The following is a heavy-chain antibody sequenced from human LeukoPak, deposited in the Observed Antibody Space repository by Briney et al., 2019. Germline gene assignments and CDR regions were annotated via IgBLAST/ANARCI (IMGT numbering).Heavy chain of an antibody. D-gene: IGHD4-11*01. Sequence: PGGSLRLSCAASGFTFDDYAMHWVRQAPGKGLEWVSLISGDGGSTYYADSVKGRFTISRDNSKNSLYLQMNSLGTEDTALYYCAKEKTVTSTPFDYWGQGTLVTVSS. J-gene: IGHJ4*02. V-gene: IGHV3-43*02. CDR1: GFTFDDYA. CDR3: AKEKTVTSTPFDY. CDR2: ISGDGGST.